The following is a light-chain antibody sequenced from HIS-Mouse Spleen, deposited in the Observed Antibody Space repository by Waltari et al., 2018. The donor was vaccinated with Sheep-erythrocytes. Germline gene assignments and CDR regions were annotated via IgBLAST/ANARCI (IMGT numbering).Light chain of an antibody. J-gene: IGLJ2*01. CDR3: QAWDSSTAV. V-gene: IGLV3-1*01. CDR2: QDS. CDR1: QLGDKS. Sequence: SYELTQPPSVSVSPGQTARTPCPGDQLGDKSACWYQQKPGQSPGLVIYQDSKRPSGIPERFSGSNSGNTATLTISGTQAMDEADYYCQAWDSSTAVFGGGTKLTVL.